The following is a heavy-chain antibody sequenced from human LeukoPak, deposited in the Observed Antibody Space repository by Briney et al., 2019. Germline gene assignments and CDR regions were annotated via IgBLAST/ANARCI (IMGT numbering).Heavy chain of an antibody. CDR3: ARGYDFDDAFDI. Sequence: SETLSLTCTVSGGSISSYYWSWIRQPPGKGPEWIGYIYYSGSTNYNPSLKSRVTISVDTSKNQFSLKLSSVTAADTAVYYCARGYDFDDAFDIWGQGTMVTVSS. D-gene: IGHD5-12*01. V-gene: IGHV4-59*01. CDR2: IYYSGST. CDR1: GGSISSYY. J-gene: IGHJ3*02.